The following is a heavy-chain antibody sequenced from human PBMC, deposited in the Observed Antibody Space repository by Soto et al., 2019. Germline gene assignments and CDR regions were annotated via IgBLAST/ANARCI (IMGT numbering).Heavy chain of an antibody. CDR2: ISGSGGST. J-gene: IGHJ6*02. V-gene: IGHV3-23*01. Sequence: LRLSCAASGFTFSNYAMSWVRQAPGKGLEWVSAISGSGGSTYYADSVKGRFTISRDNSKNTLYLQMNTLRAEDTAVYYCAKEGDYYDFWSGYGMDVWGQGTTVTVSS. CDR3: AKEGDYYDFWSGYGMDV. CDR1: GFTFSNYA. D-gene: IGHD3-3*01.